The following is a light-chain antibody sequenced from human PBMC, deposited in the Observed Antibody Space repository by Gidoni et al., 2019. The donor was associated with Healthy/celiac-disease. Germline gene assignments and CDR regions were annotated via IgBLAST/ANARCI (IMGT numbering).Light chain of an antibody. CDR3: SSYTSSSTLV. Sequence: QSALPQPASVSGSPGQSITISCTGTSSDVGGYNYVSWYQQHPGKAPKLMIYEVSTRPSGVSNRVSGSKSGNTASLTISGLQAEDEADYYCSSYTSSSTLVFGTGTKVTVL. V-gene: IGLV2-14*01. CDR1: SSDVGGYNY. J-gene: IGLJ1*01. CDR2: EVS.